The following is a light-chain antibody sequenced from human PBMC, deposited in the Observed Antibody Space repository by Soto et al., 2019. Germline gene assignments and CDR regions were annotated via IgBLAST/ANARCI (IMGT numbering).Light chain of an antibody. CDR3: QQYNNWPRT. J-gene: IGKJ1*01. V-gene: IGKV1-8*01. CDR2: GAS. Sequence: IWVTQSPSSLAASTGDRVTITCRANQSINTYLDWYQQRQGQAPKLLIYGASTLQSGVPSRFSGSGSGTDFTLTISSLQSEDFAVYYCQQYNNWPRTFGQGTKVDIK. CDR1: QSINTY.